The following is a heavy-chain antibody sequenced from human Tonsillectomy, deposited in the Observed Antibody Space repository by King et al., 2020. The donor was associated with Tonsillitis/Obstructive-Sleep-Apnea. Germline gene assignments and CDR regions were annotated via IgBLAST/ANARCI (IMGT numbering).Heavy chain of an antibody. D-gene: IGHD3-16*01. CDR3: ARGTEEEGGRGTPEAGES. CDR1: GGSLRSSS. J-gene: IGHJ6*03. CDR2: IYYSGST. V-gene: IGHV4-59*01. Sequence: PLPASVPGLVTPSEPLSLTCPVSGGSLRSSSWSWIRQPPGKGLEWIGYIYYSGSTNYNPSLKSRVHISVDTSKNTFSLKLSSVTAADTAGEDGARGTEEEGGRGTPEAGESGGKGTRGT.